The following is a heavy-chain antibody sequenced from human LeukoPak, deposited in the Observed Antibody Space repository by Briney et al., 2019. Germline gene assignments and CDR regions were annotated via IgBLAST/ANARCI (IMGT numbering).Heavy chain of an antibody. D-gene: IGHD3-22*01. V-gene: IGHV4-4*07. CDR3: ARDGSYYDSRGYYYHFDY. CDR2: IYTSGSI. CDR1: GGSISSYY. Sequence: PSETLSLTCTVSGGSISSYYWRWIRQPAGKGLEWIGRIYTSGSINYNPSLKSRVTMSVDTSKNQFSLKLSSVTAADTAVYYCARDGSYYDSRGYYYHFDYWGQGTLVTVSS. J-gene: IGHJ4*02.